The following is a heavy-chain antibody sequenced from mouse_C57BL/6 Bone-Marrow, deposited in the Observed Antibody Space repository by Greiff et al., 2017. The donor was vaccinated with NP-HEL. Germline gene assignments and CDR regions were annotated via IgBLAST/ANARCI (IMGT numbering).Heavy chain of an antibody. CDR3: ARGRSYYGSSHYFDY. CDR2: IYPGDGDT. D-gene: IGHD1-1*01. J-gene: IGHJ2*01. Sequence: QVQLQQSGPELVKPGASVKISCKASGYAFSSSWMNWVKQRPGKGLEWIGRIYPGDGDTNYNGKFKGKATLTADKSSSTAYMQLSSLTSEDSAVYFCARGRSYYGSSHYFDYWGQGTTLTVSS. V-gene: IGHV1-82*01. CDR1: GYAFSSSW.